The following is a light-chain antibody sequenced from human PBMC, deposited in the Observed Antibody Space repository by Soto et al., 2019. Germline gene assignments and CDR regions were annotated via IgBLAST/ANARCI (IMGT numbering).Light chain of an antibody. J-gene: IGLJ1*01. CDR1: SNAVGGYNY. CDR2: GVT. Sequence: QSALTQPASVSGSPGQSITISCTGTSNAVGGYNYVSWYQQHPGKAPKLLIKGVTNRPSGVSDRFSGSKSGNTASLTISGPQAEDEADYYCSSYRGGSTLVFGGGTKVTVL. V-gene: IGLV2-14*01. CDR3: SSYRGGSTLV.